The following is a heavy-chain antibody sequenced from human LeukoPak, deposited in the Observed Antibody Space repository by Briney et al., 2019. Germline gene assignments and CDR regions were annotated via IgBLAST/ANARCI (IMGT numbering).Heavy chain of an antibody. J-gene: IGHJ4*02. D-gene: IGHD1-14*01. V-gene: IGHV4-34*01. Sequence: PSETLSLTCAVYGGSFSGSYCSWIRQPPGKGLEWIGEINHSGSTNSTPSLKSLVTISVVTSKNHFSLKLSSVTAPDTAVYYCASHAAPSWRQLRTGVDYCGQGTLVTVSS. CDR1: GGSFSGSY. CDR2: INHSGST. CDR3: ASHAAPSWRQLRTGVDY.